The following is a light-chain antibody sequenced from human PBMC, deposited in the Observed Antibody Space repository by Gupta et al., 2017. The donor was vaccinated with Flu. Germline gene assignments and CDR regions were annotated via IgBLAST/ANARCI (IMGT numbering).Light chain of an antibody. V-gene: IGKV1-33*01. CDR2: DAS. J-gene: IGKJ3*01. CDR1: QDIDNY. CDR3: QQYDNLPPLT. Sequence: SSLSASVGDRVTITCQASQDIDNYLNWYQQKPGKAPELLIYDASNLETGVPSRFSGSGSGTDFSFTISSLQPEDIATYYCQQYDNLPPLTFGPGTKVDLK.